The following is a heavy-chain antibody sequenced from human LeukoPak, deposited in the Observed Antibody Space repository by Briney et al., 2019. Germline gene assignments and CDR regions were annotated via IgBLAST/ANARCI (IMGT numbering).Heavy chain of an antibody. CDR3: AKELYSYGEGSFDI. D-gene: IGHD5-18*01. CDR2: ISYDGSNK. CDR1: GFTFSSYG. Sequence: GRSLRLSCAAYGFTFSSYGMHWVRLAPGKGLEWVAVISYDGSNKYYADSVKGRFTISRDNSKNTLYLQMNSLRAEDTAVYYCAKELYSYGEGSFDIWGQGTMVTVSS. J-gene: IGHJ3*02. V-gene: IGHV3-30*18.